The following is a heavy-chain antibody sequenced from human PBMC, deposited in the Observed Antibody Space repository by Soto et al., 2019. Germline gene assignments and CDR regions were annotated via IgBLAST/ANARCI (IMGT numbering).Heavy chain of an antibody. CDR2: INPNSGGT. V-gene: IGHV1-2*04. CDR1: GYTFTGYY. Sequence: ASVKVSYKASGYTFTGYYMHWVRQAPGQGLEWMGWINPNSGGTNYAQKFQGWVTMTRDTSISTAYMELSRLRSDDTAVYYCARDPSITMVRGVPIFYMDVWGKGTTVTVSS. D-gene: IGHD3-10*01. J-gene: IGHJ6*03. CDR3: ARDPSITMVRGVPIFYMDV.